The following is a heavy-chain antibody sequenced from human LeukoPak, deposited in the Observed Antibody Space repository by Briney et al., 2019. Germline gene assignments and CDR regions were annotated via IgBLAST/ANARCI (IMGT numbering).Heavy chain of an antibody. CDR1: GFTFSDHY. Sequence: PGGSLRLSCAASGFTFSDHYMDWVRRAPGKGLEWVANIRRDGSETHYVDSVMGRFTISRDNAKNSLYLQMNSLRAEDTAVYYCARDDTHYGSSGSFYDAFDIWGQGTMVTVSS. V-gene: IGHV3-7*01. CDR2: IRRDGSET. CDR3: ARDDTHYGSSGSFYDAFDI. D-gene: IGHD3-22*01. J-gene: IGHJ3*02.